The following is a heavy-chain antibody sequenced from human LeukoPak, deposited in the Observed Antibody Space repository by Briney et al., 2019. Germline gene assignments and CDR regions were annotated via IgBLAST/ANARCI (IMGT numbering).Heavy chain of an antibody. Sequence: SLTPSCAAAAPTVSSHATRWARPEPGKGMERGSSSSGSGGSTHSADPVKGRFTISLNTSQNTHQQPMNSLRAEDTAVYYCAIDILTGTLGDWFGPWGQGTLVTVSS. CDR1: APTVSSHA. J-gene: IGHJ5*02. V-gene: IGHV3-23*01. D-gene: IGHD3-9*01. CDR3: AIDILTGTLGDWFGP. CDR2: SSGSGGST.